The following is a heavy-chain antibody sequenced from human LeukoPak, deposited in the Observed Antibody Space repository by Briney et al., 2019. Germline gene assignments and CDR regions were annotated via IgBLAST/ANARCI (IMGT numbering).Heavy chain of an antibody. Sequence: GRSLRLSCAASGFTFSDHYMHWVRQAPGKGLVWVSRFTTDESNTDYADSVKGRFTISRDNAKNTLYLQMNSLRAEDTAVYYCARGGRYFASWGQGTRVTVSS. CDR1: GFTFSDHY. CDR3: ARGGRYFAS. CDR2: FTTDESNT. D-gene: IGHD1-26*01. J-gene: IGHJ4*02. V-gene: IGHV3-74*01.